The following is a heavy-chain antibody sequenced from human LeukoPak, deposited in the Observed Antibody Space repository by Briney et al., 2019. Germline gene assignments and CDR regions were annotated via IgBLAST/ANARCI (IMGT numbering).Heavy chain of an antibody. D-gene: IGHD3-3*01. CDR2: IYTSGST. CDR3: ARAGDDFWSGQFGYYFDY. CDR1: GGSISSYY. J-gene: IGHJ4*02. Sequence: SETLSLTCTVSGGSISSYYWSWIRQPAGKGLEWIGRIYTSGSTNYNPSLKSRVTISVDKSKNQFSLKLSSVTAADTAVYCCARAGDDFWSGQFGYYFDYWGQGTLVTVSS. V-gene: IGHV4-4*07.